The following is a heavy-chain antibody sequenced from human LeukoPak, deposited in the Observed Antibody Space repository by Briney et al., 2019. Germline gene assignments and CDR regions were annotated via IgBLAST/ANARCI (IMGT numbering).Heavy chain of an antibody. D-gene: IGHD3-22*01. CDR1: GGSMSTSGYY. Sequence: SSDTLSLTCNVSGGSMSTSGYYWGWIRQPPGKGLEWVATIHFGGPSYYNASLKSRLTISVDTSKKYFSLRLTSVTAADTAVYYCATSYDRHGYYYDFWGRGLRVGVSS. J-gene: IGHJ4*02. CDR3: ATSYDRHGYYYDF. V-gene: IGHV4-39*02. CDR2: IHFGGPS.